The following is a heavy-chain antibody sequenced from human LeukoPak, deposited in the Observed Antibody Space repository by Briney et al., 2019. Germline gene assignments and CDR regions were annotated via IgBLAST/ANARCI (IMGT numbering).Heavy chain of an antibody. J-gene: IGHJ1*01. CDR2: IKPSGGST. CDR3: ARDESTSILWW. V-gene: IGHV1-46*01. CDR1: GYTFINYY. D-gene: IGHD2-21*01. Sequence: ASVKVSCKASGYTFINYYMHWVRQAPGQRLEWMGIIKPSGGSTSYAQKFQGRVTMTRDTSPSTVYMELSSLRSEDTAVYYCARDESTSILWWWGQGTLVTVSS.